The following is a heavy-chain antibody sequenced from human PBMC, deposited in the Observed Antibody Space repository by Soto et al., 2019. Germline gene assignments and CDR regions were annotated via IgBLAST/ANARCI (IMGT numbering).Heavy chain of an antibody. Sequence: QIQLVQSGAEVKKPGSSVKVSCKASGGTFSSYTISWVRQAPGQGLEWMGRIIPILGIANYAQKCQGRVTLTTDKPTSTAYTALSSVRSEDTAVYCCAGLQGGDGGHWGQGALVTASS. J-gene: IGHJ4*02. D-gene: IGHD2-21*02. V-gene: IGHV1-69*02. CDR2: IIPILGIA. CDR3: AGLQGGDGGH. CDR1: GGTFSSYT.